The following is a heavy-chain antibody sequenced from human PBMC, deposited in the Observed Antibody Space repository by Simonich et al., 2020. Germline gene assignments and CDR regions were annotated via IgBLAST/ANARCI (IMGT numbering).Heavy chain of an antibody. CDR2: ISSSSSYI. Sequence: EVQLVESGGGLVKPGGSLRLSCAASGFTFSSYSMNWVRQAPGKGLGWVSSISSSSSYIYYADAGKGRFTSHRDNAKNSLYLQMNSLRAEDTAVYYCAGGVYCSSTSCSTYYYYGMDVWGQGNTVTVSS. D-gene: IGHD2-2*01. CDR3: AGGVYCSSTSCSTYYYYGMDV. V-gene: IGHV3-21*01. J-gene: IGHJ6*02. CDR1: GFTFSSYS.